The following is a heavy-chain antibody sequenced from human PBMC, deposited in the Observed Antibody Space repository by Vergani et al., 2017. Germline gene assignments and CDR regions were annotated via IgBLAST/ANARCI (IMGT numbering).Heavy chain of an antibody. V-gene: IGHV3-7*03. D-gene: IGHD6-19*01. CDR3: AKLSRYSSGWVDY. Sequence: EVQLVESGGGLVQPGGSLRLSCAASGFIFSSFWMTWVRQAPGKGLEWGANINQDGSEKYYVDSVKGRFTISRDNAKNSVYLQMNSLRAEDTAVYYCAKLSRYSSGWVDYWGQGTLVTVSS. CDR2: INQDGSEK. CDR1: GFIFSSFW. J-gene: IGHJ4*02.